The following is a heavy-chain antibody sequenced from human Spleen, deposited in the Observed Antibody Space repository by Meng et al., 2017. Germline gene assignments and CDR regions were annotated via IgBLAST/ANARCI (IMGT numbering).Heavy chain of an antibody. CDR2: IYYSGST. D-gene: IGHD3-22*01. V-gene: IGHV4-39*07. J-gene: IGHJ4*02. CDR1: GGSISSSSYY. CDR3: ARTITMIGGIDY. Sequence: SETLSPTCTVSGGSISSSSYYWGWIRQPPGKGLEWIGSIYYSGSTYYNPSLKSRVTISVDTSKNQFSLKLSSVTAADTAVYYCARTITMIGGIDYWGQGTLVTVSS.